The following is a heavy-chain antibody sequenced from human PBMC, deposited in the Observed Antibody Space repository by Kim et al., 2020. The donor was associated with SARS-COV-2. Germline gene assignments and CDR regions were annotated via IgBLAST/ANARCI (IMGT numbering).Heavy chain of an antibody. CDR3: ARDSTYYYDSSGYYIRGDFDY. J-gene: IGHJ4*02. Sequence: SVKVSCKASGGTFSSYAISWVRQAPGQGLEWMGGIIPIFGTANYAQKFQGRVTITADESTSTAYMELSSLRSEDTAVYYCARDSTYYYDSSGYYIRGDFDYWGQGTLVTVSS. D-gene: IGHD3-22*01. CDR1: GGTFSSYA. CDR2: IIPIFGTA. V-gene: IGHV1-69*13.